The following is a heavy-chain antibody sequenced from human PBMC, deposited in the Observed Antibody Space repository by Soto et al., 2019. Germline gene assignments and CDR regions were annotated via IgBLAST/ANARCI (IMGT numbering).Heavy chain of an antibody. CDR1: GFTFTSSA. CDR2: IVVGSGNT. J-gene: IGHJ4*02. CDR3: AAVSPYSGSYLVFDY. V-gene: IGHV1-58*02. D-gene: IGHD1-26*01. Sequence: ASVKVSCKASGFTFTSSAMQWVRQARGQRLEWIGWIVVGSGNTNYAQKFQERVTITRDMSTSTAYMELSSLRSEDTAVYYCAAVSPYSGSYLVFDYWGQGTLVTVSS.